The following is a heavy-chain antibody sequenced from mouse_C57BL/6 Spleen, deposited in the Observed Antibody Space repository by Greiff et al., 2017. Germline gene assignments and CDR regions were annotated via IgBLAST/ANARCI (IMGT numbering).Heavy chain of an antibody. CDR2: IHPNSGST. Sequence: LVESGAELVKPGASVKLSCKASGYTFTSYWMHWVKQRPGQGLEWIGMIHPNSGSTNYNEKFKSKATLTVDKSSSTAYMQLSSLTSEDSAVYYCAGATDYFDYWGQGTTLTVSS. V-gene: IGHV1-64*01. J-gene: IGHJ2*01. D-gene: IGHD1-1*01. CDR3: AGATDYFDY. CDR1: GYTFTSYW.